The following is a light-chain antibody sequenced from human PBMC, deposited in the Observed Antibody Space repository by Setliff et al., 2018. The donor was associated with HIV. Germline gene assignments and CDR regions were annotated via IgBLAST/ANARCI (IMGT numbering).Light chain of an antibody. J-gene: IGLJ3*02. CDR2: DVS. CDR1: SSDVGAYNY. Sequence: QSVLTQPRSVSGSPGQSVTISCTGTSSDVGAYNYVSWYQQHPGKAPKLMICDVSKRPSGVPDRFSASKSGNTASPTISGLQAEDEADYYCCSYAGSYNWVFGGGTKVTVL. V-gene: IGLV2-11*01. CDR3: CSYAGSYNWV.